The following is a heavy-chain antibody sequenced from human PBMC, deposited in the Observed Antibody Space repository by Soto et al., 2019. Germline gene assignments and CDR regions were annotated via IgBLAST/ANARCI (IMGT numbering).Heavy chain of an antibody. CDR2: FNPNNGGT. Sequence: QVQLVQSGAEVKKPGASVKVSCKASGYTFSGYYVHWVRQAPAQGLESMGWFNPNNGGTDSVQKFQGRVTMTGDMSISTAYLELNRLTPDDTAIYCCRVTGVSKIDYLGQGTLVTVSS. D-gene: IGHD2-21*02. V-gene: IGHV1-2*02. CDR1: GYTFSGYY. J-gene: IGHJ4*02. CDR3: RVTGVSKIDY.